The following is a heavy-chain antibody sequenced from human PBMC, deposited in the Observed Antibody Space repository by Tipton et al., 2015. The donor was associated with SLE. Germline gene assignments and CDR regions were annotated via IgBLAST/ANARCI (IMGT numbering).Heavy chain of an antibody. Sequence: LSLTCAVYGGSFSGYYWSWIRQPPGKGLEWIGEINHSGSTNYNPSLKSRVTISVDTSKNQFSLKLSSVTAADTAVYYCARGLTIFGVVITPFDYWGQGTLVTVSS. V-gene: IGHV4-34*01. D-gene: IGHD3-3*01. CDR2: INHSGST. CDR3: ARGLTIFGVVITPFDY. CDR1: GGSFSGYY. J-gene: IGHJ4*02.